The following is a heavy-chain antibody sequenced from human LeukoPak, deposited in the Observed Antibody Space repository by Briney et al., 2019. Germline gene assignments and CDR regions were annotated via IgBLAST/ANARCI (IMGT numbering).Heavy chain of an antibody. D-gene: IGHD2-15*01. J-gene: IGHJ3*02. Sequence: SETLSLTCAVYGGSFSGYYWSCIRQPPGKGLEWIGEINHSGSTNYNPSLKSRVTISVDTSKNQFSLKLSFATAADTAVYYCARGFDRVVAATRAFDIWGQGTMVTVSS. V-gene: IGHV4-34*01. CDR1: GGSFSGYY. CDR2: INHSGST. CDR3: ARGFDRVVAATRAFDI.